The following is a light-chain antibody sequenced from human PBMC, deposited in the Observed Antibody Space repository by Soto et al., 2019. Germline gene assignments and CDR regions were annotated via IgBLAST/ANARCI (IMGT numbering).Light chain of an antibody. CDR3: SSYTNINTRACV. J-gene: IGLJ1*01. V-gene: IGLV2-14*01. CDR1: SSDVGGYNY. CDR2: EVT. Sequence: QSVLTQPASVSGSPGQSITISCTGTSSDVGGYNYVSWYQQYPGKAPKLIIYEVTDRPSGVSNRFSGSKSGNTASLTISGLQAEDEAEYYCSSYTNINTRACVFGTGTKLTVL.